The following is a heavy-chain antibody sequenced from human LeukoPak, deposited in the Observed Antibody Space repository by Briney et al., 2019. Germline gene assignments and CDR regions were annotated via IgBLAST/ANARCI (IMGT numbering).Heavy chain of an antibody. CDR1: GGSISSYY. D-gene: IGHD4-17*01. J-gene: IGHJ6*03. CDR2: IYYSGST. V-gene: IGHV4-59*01. Sequence: PSETLSLTCTVSGGSISSYYWSWIRQAPGKGLEWIGYIYYSGSTNYNPSLKSRVTISVDTSKNQFSLKLSSVTAADTAVYYCARALTVTGYYYYYMDVWGKGTTVTVSS. CDR3: ARALTVTGYYYYYMDV.